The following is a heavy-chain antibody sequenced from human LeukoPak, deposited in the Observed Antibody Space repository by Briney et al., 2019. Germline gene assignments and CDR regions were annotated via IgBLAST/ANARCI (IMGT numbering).Heavy chain of an antibody. CDR2: IKGSEKT. D-gene: IGHD5-24*01. J-gene: IGHJ4*02. Sequence: PSEPLSLTCAVYGWPLSGYYWSWIRQPPGKGLDWIGEIKGSEKTNYNPSRKSRVTITIDTCKNQFSLKLSSVTAADTAVYYCSREGLRNVHNPLGYWGQGTLVTVSS. CDR3: SREGLRNVHNPLGY. CDR1: GWPLSGYY. V-gene: IGHV4-34*01.